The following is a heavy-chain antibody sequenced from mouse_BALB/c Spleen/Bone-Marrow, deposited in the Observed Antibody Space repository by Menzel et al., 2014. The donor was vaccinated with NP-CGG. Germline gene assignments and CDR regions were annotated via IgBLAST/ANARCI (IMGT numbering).Heavy chain of an antibody. CDR1: GFTFSSFG. D-gene: IGHD2-2*01. CDR2: ISSGSRTI. V-gene: IGHV5-17*02. CDR3: ARNYGFWFGY. Sequence: EVKLMESGGGLVQPGGSRQLSCAASGFTFSSFGMHWVRQAPEKGLEWVAYISSGSRTIYYADTVKGRFTISRDNPKNTLFLQMTSLRSEDTAMYYCARNYGFWFGYWGQGTLVTVSA. J-gene: IGHJ3*01.